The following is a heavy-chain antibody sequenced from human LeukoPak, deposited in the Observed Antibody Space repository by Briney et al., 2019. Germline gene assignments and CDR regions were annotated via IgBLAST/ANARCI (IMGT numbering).Heavy chain of an antibody. V-gene: IGHV3-23*01. CDR2: ISGSGGST. CDR1: GFTFISYA. D-gene: IGHD4-23*01. Sequence: TGGSLRLSCAAYGFTFISYAMSWVRQAPGKGLEWVSAISGSGGSTYYADSVKGRFTISRDNSKNTLYLQMNSLRAEDTAVYYCAKDSDGGITRPFFDYWGQGTLVTVSS. CDR3: AKDSDGGITRPFFDY. J-gene: IGHJ4*02.